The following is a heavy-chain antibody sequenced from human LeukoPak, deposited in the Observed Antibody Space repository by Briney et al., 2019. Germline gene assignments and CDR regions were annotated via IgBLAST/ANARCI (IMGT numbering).Heavy chain of an antibody. Sequence: GGSLRLSCEATGFTFTTYSMTWVRQAPGKGLEWVSYISSSGSTIYYADSVKGRFTISRDNAKNSLYLQMNSLRAEDTAVYYCAELGITMIGGVWGKGTTVTISS. CDR3: AELGITMIGGV. CDR2: ISSSGSTI. CDR1: GFTFTTYS. D-gene: IGHD3-10*02. V-gene: IGHV3-48*04. J-gene: IGHJ6*04.